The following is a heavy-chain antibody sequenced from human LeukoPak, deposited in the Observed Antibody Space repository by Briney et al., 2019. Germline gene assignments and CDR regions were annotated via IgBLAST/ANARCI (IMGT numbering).Heavy chain of an antibody. CDR3: AKPLEDGSGRPKDRPDWFDP. J-gene: IGHJ5*02. CDR2: ISVSGGST. Sequence: GGSLGLSCAASGFSFSSYAMSWVRQAPGKGLEWVSAISVSGGSTYYADSVKGRFTISRDNSKNTLYLQMNSLRAEDTAVYYCAKPLEDGSGRPKDRPDWFDPWGQGTLVTVSS. CDR1: GFSFSSYA. D-gene: IGHD3-10*01. V-gene: IGHV3-23*01.